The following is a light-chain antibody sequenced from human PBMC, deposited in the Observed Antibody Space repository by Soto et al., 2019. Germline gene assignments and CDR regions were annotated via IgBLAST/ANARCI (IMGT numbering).Light chain of an antibody. V-gene: IGKV3-20*01. CDR2: GAS. Sequence: EIMLTQSPGTLSLSPGERATLSCRASQSVSSSFLAWYQQKPGQAPRLLIYGASSRATGIPDRFSGSGSGTDFTLTISRLEPEDFAMYFCQHYGTSLWTFGQGTKVEIK. CDR1: QSVSSSF. CDR3: QHYGTSLWT. J-gene: IGKJ1*01.